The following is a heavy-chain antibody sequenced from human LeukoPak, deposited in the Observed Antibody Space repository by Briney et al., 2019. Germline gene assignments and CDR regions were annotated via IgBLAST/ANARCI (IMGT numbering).Heavy chain of an antibody. CDR2: IIPIFGTA. CDR3: ARTYYYESSGYLCYLDY. CDR1: GGTFSSYA. Sequence: VASVKVSCKASGGTFSSYAISWVRQAPGQGLEWMGGIIPIFGTANYAQKFQGRVTITADESTSTAYMELSSLRSEDAAVYYCARTYYYESSGYLCYLDYWGQGTVVTVSS. D-gene: IGHD3-22*01. V-gene: IGHV1-69*13. J-gene: IGHJ4*02.